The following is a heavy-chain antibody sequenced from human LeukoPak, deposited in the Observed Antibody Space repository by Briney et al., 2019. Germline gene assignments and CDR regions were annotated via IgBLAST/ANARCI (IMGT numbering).Heavy chain of an antibody. V-gene: IGHV1-69*06. CDR2: IIPIFGTA. J-gene: IGHJ3*02. CDR3: ARGPYYDSSGYYYLDAFDI. D-gene: IGHD3-22*01. Sequence: GSSVKVSCKASGGTFSSYAISWVRQAPGQGLEWMGGIIPIFGTANYAQKFQGRVTITADKSTSTAYMELSSLRSEDTAVYYCARGPYYDSSGYYYLDAFDIWGQGTMVTVSS. CDR1: GGTFSSYA.